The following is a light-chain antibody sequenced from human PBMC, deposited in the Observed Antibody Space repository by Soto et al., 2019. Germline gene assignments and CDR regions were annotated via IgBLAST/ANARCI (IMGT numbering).Light chain of an antibody. CDR1: SSDVGGYNY. Sequence: QSVLTQPASVSGSPGQLIIISCTGTSSDVGGYNYVSWYQQHPGKAPKLMIYDVSNRPSGVSNRFSGSKSGNTASLTISGLQAEDEADYYCSSYTSSSTPCVFGTGTKLTVL. V-gene: IGLV2-14*01. CDR2: DVS. J-gene: IGLJ1*01. CDR3: SSYTSSSTPCV.